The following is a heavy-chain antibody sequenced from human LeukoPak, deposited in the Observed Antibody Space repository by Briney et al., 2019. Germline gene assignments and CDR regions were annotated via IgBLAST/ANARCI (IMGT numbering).Heavy chain of an antibody. J-gene: IGHJ4*02. CDR2: MNPNSGNT. V-gene: IGHV1-8*01. D-gene: IGHD3-10*01. Sequence: ASVKVFCKASGYTFTSYDINWVRQATGQGLEWMGWMNPNSGNTGYAQKFQDRVTITRNTSISTAYMELSSLRSEDTAVYYCARGSGAITMVRGVSLGYWGQGTLVTVSS. CDR3: ARGSGAITMVRGVSLGY. CDR1: GYTFTSYD.